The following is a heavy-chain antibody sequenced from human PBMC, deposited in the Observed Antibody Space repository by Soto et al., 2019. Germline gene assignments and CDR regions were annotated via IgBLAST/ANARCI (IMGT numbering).Heavy chain of an antibody. CDR2: VSDSGAST. Sequence: EVQLLESGGALVQPGGSLRLSCVGSGFMFSGYAMHWVRQAPGKGLEWVSTVSDSGASTYYPHSVKGRFTVSRDNSNNMLSLEMDSLRAEDTGLYFCAKDARRTGLVGQWVDWGQGTLVTVSS. V-gene: IGHV3-23*01. CDR3: AKDARRTGLVGQWVD. CDR1: GFMFSGYA. J-gene: IGHJ4*02. D-gene: IGHD1-26*01.